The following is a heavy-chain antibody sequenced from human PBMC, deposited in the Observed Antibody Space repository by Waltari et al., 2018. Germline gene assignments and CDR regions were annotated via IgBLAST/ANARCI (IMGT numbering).Heavy chain of an antibody. Sequence: QVQLVQSGAEVKKPGSSVKVSCKASGGTFSSYAISWVRQAPGQGLEWMGRIIPSFGKANYAQKCQGSATITEDKTMSTAYMELSSLRSEDTAVYYCARALLYYYDSNFDYWGQGTLVTVSS. CDR2: IIPSFGKA. J-gene: IGHJ4*02. V-gene: IGHV1-69*04. CDR3: ARALLYYYDSNFDY. D-gene: IGHD3-22*01. CDR1: GGTFSSYA.